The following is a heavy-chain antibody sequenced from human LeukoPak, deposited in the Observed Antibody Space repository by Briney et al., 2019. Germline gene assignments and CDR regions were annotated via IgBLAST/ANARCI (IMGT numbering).Heavy chain of an antibody. CDR1: GFTFSSYW. D-gene: IGHD2-21*01. Sequence: GGSLRLSCAASGFTFSSYWMSWVRQAPGKGLEWVANIKQDGSEKYSVDSVKGRFTISRDNAKNSLYMQMNSLRAEDTAVYYCARVEVVIATDLDVWGKGTTVTVSS. CDR2: IKQDGSEK. CDR3: ARVEVVIATDLDV. V-gene: IGHV3-7*01. J-gene: IGHJ6*04.